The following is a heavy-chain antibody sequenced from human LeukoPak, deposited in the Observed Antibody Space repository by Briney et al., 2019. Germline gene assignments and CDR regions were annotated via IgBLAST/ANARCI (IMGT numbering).Heavy chain of an antibody. J-gene: IGHJ4*02. Sequence: GGSLRLSCVASGFTFSASYMTWVRQPPGEGLEWLSYISENSGDTNYADSVKGRFTVSRDNAKNSLYLQMNSLRVEDTAVYYCARDPRTVRIWGQGTLVTVSS. V-gene: IGHV3-11*06. CDR1: GFTFSASY. D-gene: IGHD1-1*01. CDR2: ISENSGDT. CDR3: ARDPRTVRI.